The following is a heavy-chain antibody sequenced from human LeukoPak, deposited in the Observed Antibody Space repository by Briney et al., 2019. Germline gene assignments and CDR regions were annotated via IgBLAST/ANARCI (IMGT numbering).Heavy chain of an antibody. D-gene: IGHD6-25*01. V-gene: IGHV3-9*01. CDR2: ISWNSGSI. CDR1: GFTFDDYA. J-gene: IGHJ4*02. CDR3: AKDIGSVKNY. Sequence: GRSLRLSCAASGFTFDDYAMPWVRQAPGKGLEWVSGISWNSGSIGYADSVKGRFTISRDNAKNSLYLQMNSLRAEDTALYYCAKDIGSVKNYWGQGTLVTVSS.